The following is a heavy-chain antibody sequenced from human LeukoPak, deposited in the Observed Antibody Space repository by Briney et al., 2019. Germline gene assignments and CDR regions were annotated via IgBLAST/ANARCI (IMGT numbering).Heavy chain of an antibody. Sequence: GESLKISCKASGYSFTTYWIGWVRQMPGKGLEWMGIIYPGDSDTRYSPSFQGQVTISADKSISTAYLQWSSLKASDTAMYYCARQNRFRPYYFDYWGQGTLVTVSS. CDR2: IYPGDSDT. CDR3: ARQNRFRPYYFDY. CDR1: GYSFTTYW. V-gene: IGHV5-51*01. J-gene: IGHJ4*02.